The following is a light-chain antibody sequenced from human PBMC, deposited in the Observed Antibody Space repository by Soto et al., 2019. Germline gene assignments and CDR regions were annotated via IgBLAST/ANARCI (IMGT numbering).Light chain of an antibody. Sequence: IQMTQSPSSLSASIGDRVNITCRASQSINTYLNWYRQRPGKAPELLIYLTSTLQTGVPSRFSGSGSGTDFSLTISSLQPEDFATYYCQQSYSALVTFGGGTKGEI. CDR1: QSINTY. V-gene: IGKV1-39*01. CDR2: LTS. CDR3: QQSYSALVT. J-gene: IGKJ4*01.